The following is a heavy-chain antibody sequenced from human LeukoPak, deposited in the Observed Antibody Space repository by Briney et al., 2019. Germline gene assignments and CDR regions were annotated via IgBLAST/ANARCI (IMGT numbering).Heavy chain of an antibody. V-gene: IGHV3-73*01. D-gene: IGHD2-2*01. J-gene: IGHJ4*02. Sequence: GGSLRLSCSASGFTFSDYGMHWVRQASGKGLEWVGRIRSKANSYATAYAASVKGRFTISRDDSKNTAYLQMNSLKTEDTAVYYCTSGCSSTSCYGSWDYWGQGTLVTVSS. CDR2: IRSKANSYAT. CDR1: GFTFSDYG. CDR3: TSGCSSTSCYGSWDY.